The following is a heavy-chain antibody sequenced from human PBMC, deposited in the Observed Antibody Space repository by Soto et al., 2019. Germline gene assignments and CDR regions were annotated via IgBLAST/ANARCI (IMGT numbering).Heavy chain of an antibody. J-gene: IGHJ4*02. CDR2: ISPDGITT. D-gene: IGHD5-12*01. CDR3: ADSWLPTSY. CDR1: GFTFRNFW. Sequence: GGSLRLSCAASGFTFRNFWMHWVRQAPGKGLVWVSRISPDGITTSYADSVKGRFTISRDNAKSTLYLQMNSLRAEDTAVYYCADSWLPTSYWGXGTLVNVSS. V-gene: IGHV3-74*01.